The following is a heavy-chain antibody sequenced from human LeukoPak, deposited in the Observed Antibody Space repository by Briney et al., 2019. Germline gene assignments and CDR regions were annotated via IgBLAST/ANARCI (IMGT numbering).Heavy chain of an antibody. CDR1: GYTFTNYA. V-gene: IGHV1-18*01. J-gene: IGHJ4*02. Sequence: ASVKVSCKASGYTFTNYAISWVRQALGQGLEWVARISGYNGNTDYAQKVKDRLTVTADTSTAYLEMRGLTSDDTAVYYCARDHGDFVGVRVGFDSWGQGTLVTVSS. D-gene: IGHD4-17*01. CDR2: ISGYNGNT. CDR3: ARDHGDFVGVRVGFDS.